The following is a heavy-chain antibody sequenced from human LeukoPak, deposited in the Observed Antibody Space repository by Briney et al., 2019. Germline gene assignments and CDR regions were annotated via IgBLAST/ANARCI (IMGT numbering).Heavy chain of an antibody. CDR1: GFTFSNAW. D-gene: IGHD6-19*01. CDR3: TTPPQSGEQWLEYYFDY. Sequence: GGSLRLSCAASGFTFSNAWMSWVRQAPGKGLEWVGRIKSKTDGETTDYAAPVKGRFTISGDDSKNTLYLQMNSLKTEDTAVYYCTTPPQSGEQWLEYYFDYWGQGTLVTVSS. V-gene: IGHV3-15*01. CDR2: IKSKTDGETT. J-gene: IGHJ4*02.